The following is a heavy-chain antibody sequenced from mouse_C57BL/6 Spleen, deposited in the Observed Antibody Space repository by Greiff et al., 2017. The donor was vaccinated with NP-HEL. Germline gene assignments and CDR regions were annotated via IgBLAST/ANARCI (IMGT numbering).Heavy chain of an antibody. CDR3: ARHDGYYVDY. D-gene: IGHD2-3*01. V-gene: IGHV1-72*01. J-gene: IGHJ2*01. Sequence: QVQLQQSGAELVKPGASVKLSCKASGYTFTSYWMHWVKQRPGRGLEWIGRIDTNSGGTKYNEKFKSKATLTVDKPSSTAYMQLSSLTSEDSAVYYCARHDGYYVDYWGQGTTLTVSS. CDR2: IDTNSGGT. CDR1: GYTFTSYW.